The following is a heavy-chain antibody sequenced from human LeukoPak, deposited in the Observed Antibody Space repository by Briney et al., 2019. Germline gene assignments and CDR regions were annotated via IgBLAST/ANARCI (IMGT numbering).Heavy chain of an antibody. D-gene: IGHD5-18*01. CDR2: ISGSCGST. CDR1: GFTFSNYA. V-gene: IGHV3-23*01. J-gene: IGHJ4*02. CDR3: TKGTIWLPFDY. Sequence: GSLTLSCAASGFTFSNYAMSWARQAPRKGLEWVAAISGSCGSTYYPDSVKGRFTISRDNSKNTLYLQMNSLRAADTAVYYCTKGTIWLPFDYWGQGTLVTVSS.